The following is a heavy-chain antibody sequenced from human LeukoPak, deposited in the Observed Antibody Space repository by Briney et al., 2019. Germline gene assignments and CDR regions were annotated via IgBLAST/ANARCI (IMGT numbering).Heavy chain of an antibody. Sequence: GRSLRLSCAASGFTFSRYGMHWIRQAPGKGLEWVAVIWYDGSNTYHAESVKGRFTISRDNFKNTLYLQMNSLRAEDTAIYYCATYELDVWGQGTTVTVSS. CDR1: GFTFSRYG. J-gene: IGHJ6*02. CDR2: IWYDGSNT. CDR3: ATYELDV. D-gene: IGHD3-16*01. V-gene: IGHV3-33*01.